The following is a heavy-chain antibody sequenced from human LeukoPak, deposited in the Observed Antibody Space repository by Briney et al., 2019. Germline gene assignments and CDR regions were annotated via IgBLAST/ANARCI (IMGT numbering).Heavy chain of an antibody. Sequence: AGGSLRLSGAASGFTYSSYAMHWVRQAPGKGLEYVSAISSNGRSTYYANSVEGRFTISRDNSKNTLYLQMGSLRAEDMAVYYCARELRLDYFDYWGQGTLVTVSS. D-gene: IGHD5-12*01. J-gene: IGHJ4*02. CDR2: ISSNGRST. CDR3: ARELRLDYFDY. CDR1: GFTYSSYA. V-gene: IGHV3-64*01.